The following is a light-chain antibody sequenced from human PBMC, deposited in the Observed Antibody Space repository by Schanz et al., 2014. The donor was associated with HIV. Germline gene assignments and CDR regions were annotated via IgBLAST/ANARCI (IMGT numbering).Light chain of an antibody. CDR1: QCVSSSY. CDR2: GAS. Sequence: EIVLTQSPGTLSLSPGERATLSCRASQCVSSSYLAWYQQKPGQAPRLLIYGASSRATGIPDRFSGSGSGTDFTLTISRLEPEDFAVYYCQQYGSSFGPGTKVEIK. V-gene: IGKV3-20*01. J-gene: IGKJ3*01. CDR3: QQYGSS.